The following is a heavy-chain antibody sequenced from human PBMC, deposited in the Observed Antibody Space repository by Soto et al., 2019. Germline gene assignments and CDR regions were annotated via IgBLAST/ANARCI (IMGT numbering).Heavy chain of an antibody. CDR3: TTYTGYGMDV. Sequence: EVQMVETGGGLSQPGGSLRLSCAVSGFIVSSKYMTWVRQAPGKGLEWVSVIYTGGSTHYADSPRGRFTISRDSSKNTLYLQMNSLRAEDAAVYYCTTYTGYGMDVWGQGTTVTVSS. V-gene: IGHV3-53*02. CDR1: GFIVSSKY. D-gene: IGHD3-16*01. CDR2: IYTGGST. J-gene: IGHJ6*02.